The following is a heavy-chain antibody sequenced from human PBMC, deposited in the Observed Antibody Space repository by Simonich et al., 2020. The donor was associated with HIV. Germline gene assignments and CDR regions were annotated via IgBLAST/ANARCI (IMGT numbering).Heavy chain of an antibody. V-gene: IGHV4-34*01. D-gene: IGHD1-1*01. CDR1: GGSFSGYY. CDR3: ARRQGNWKVNWFDP. J-gene: IGHJ5*02. CDR2: INHSGST. Sequence: QVQLQQWGAGLLKPSETLSLTCAVYGGSFSGYYWNWIRQPPGKGLEWIGEINHSGSTNYNPSIKSRVTISVDTSKNQFSLRLTSVTAADTAVYYCARRQGNWKVNWFDPWGQGTLVTVSS.